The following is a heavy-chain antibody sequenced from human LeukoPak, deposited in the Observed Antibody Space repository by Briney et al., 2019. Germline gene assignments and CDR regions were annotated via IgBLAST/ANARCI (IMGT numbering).Heavy chain of an antibody. V-gene: IGHV1-69*13. Sequence: GASVKVSCKASGGTFSSYAISWVRQAPGQGLEWMGGIIPIFGTANYAQKFQGRVTITADESTSTAYMELSSLRSEDTAVYYCARDGGYCSSTSCYANYYMDVWGKGTTVTISS. D-gene: IGHD2-2*01. CDR2: IIPIFGTA. CDR3: ARDGGYCSSTSCYANYYMDV. CDR1: GGTFSSYA. J-gene: IGHJ6*03.